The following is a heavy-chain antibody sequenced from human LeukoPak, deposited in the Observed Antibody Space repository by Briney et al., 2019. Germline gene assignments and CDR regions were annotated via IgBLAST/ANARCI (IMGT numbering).Heavy chain of an antibody. V-gene: IGHV4-61*02. CDR2: IYTSGST. J-gene: IGHJ4*02. D-gene: IGHD6-19*01. CDR1: GGSISSGSYY. Sequence: SETLSLTCTVSGGSISSGSYYWSWIRQPAGKGLEWIGRIYTSGSTNYNPSLKSRVTISVDTSKNQFSLKLSSVTAADTAVYDCAREDIAVAIDYWGQGTLVTVSS. CDR3: AREDIAVAIDY.